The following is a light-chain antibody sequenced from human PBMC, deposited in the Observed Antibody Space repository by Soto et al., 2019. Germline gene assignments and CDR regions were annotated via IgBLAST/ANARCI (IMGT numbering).Light chain of an antibody. J-gene: IGKJ4*01. CDR3: QQYNYSPLT. CDR1: QSVSSN. CDR2: GAS. Sequence: EIVMTQSPATLSVSPGERATLSCRASQSVSSNLAWYQQKPGQAPRLLIYGASTRATDIPARFSGSGSGTEFTLTISSLQSEDFAVYYYQQYNYSPLTFGLGTKVEFK. V-gene: IGKV3-15*01.